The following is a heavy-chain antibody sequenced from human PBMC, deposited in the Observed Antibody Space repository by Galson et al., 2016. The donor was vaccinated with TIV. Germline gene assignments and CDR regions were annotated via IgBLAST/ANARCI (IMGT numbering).Heavy chain of an antibody. CDR1: GYSFTTYT. Sequence: SVKVSCKASGYSFTTYTMHWVRQAPGQRLEWMGWINAGNGNTKYSQKFQGRVTITRDTSASTAYMELSSVRSEDTAVYYCARTPHCGGECYKDDSRGQGTLVTVS. D-gene: IGHD2-21*01. J-gene: IGHJ4*02. V-gene: IGHV1-3*01. CDR2: INAGNGNT. CDR3: ARTPHCGGECYKDDS.